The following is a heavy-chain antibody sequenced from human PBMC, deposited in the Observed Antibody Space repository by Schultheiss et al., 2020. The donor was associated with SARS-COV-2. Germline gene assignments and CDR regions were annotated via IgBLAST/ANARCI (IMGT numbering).Heavy chain of an antibody. J-gene: IGHJ6*02. CDR2: ISSSSIDI. CDR3: ATPDYYYGMDV. Sequence: GGSLRLSCAASGFTFSDYYMSWIRQAPGKGLEWLSFISSSSIDINYADSVKGRFTISRDNAKNSLYLQMNSLRAEDTAVYYCATPDYYYGMDVWGQGTTVTVAS. CDR1: GFTFSDYY. V-gene: IGHV3-11*03.